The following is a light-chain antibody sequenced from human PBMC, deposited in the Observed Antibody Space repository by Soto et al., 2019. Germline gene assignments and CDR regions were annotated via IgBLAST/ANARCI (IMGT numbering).Light chain of an antibody. CDR2: DVT. J-gene: IGLJ1*01. CDR3: SSYAGSYTFV. Sequence: QSALTQPRSVSGSPGQSVTISCTGTSSDVGGYRDVSWYQQHPGKAPKLMIYDVTTRPSGIPDRFSGSKSGNTASLTISGLQAEDEADYSCSSYAGSYTFVFGTGTKLTVL. CDR1: SSDVGGYRD. V-gene: IGLV2-11*01.